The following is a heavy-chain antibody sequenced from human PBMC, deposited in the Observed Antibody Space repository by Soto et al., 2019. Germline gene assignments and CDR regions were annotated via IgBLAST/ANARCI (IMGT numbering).Heavy chain of an antibody. D-gene: IGHD3-3*01. CDR1: GFPFSSYA. CDR3: ARRTWRGRADY. CDR2: IGGSGGDT. V-gene: IGHV3-23*01. Sequence: EVQLLASGGGLVQPGGSLRLSCAASGFPFSSYAMSWVRQAPGKGLEWVSGIGGSGGDTFYADSVKGRFTVSRDNAENTLYLQLNSLRVEDSAIYYCARRTWRGRADYWGQGILGTVSS. J-gene: IGHJ4*02.